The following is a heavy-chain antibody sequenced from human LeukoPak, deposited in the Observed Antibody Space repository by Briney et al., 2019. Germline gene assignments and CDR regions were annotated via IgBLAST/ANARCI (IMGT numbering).Heavy chain of an antibody. J-gene: IGHJ4*02. CDR3: ARVRGTVVTGFDY. CDR2: IDYDGIT. D-gene: IGHD4-23*01. V-gene: IGHV4-59*01. CDR1: GGSIFIYY. Sequence: SETLSLTCTVSGGSIFIYYWSWIRQPPGKGLEWIGYIDYDGITSYNPSLKSRVTISVDTSNNQFSLKLSSVTAADTALYYCARVRGTVVTGFDYWGQGTLVTVSS.